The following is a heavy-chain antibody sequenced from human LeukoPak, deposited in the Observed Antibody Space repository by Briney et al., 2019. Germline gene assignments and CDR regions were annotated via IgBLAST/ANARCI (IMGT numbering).Heavy chain of an antibody. D-gene: IGHD3-10*01. CDR2: IYYSGST. Sequence: SETLSLTCTVSGGSISSYYWSWIRQPPGKGLEWIGYIYYSGSTNYNPSLKSRVTISVDTSKNQFSLKLSSVTAADTAVYYCARELVRESSDYDGMDFCGQATTVTVSS. J-gene: IGHJ6*02. CDR3: ARELVRESSDYDGMDF. V-gene: IGHV4-59*01. CDR1: GGSISSYY.